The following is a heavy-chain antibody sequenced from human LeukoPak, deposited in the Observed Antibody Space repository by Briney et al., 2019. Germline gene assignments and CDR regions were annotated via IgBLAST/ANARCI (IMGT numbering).Heavy chain of an antibody. CDR1: GYTFISYG. Sequence: ASVTVSCTASGYTFISYGISWVRQAPGQGLEWMGWISAYNGNTNYAQEVQGRVTMTTDTSTSTAYMEMRSLRSDDTAVYYGAREGYSGYGAYYYYGMDVWGKGTTVTVSS. CDR2: ISAYNGNT. CDR3: AREGYSGYGAYYYYGMDV. V-gene: IGHV1-18*04. J-gene: IGHJ6*04. D-gene: IGHD5-12*01.